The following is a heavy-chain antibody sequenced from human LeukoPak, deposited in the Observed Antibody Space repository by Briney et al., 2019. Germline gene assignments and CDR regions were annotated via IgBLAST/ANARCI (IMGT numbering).Heavy chain of an antibody. D-gene: IGHD6-19*01. CDR2: ISGSGGST. J-gene: IGHJ4*02. V-gene: IGHV3-23*01. Sequence: GGSLRLSCAASGLIFSSYAMSWVRQVPGKGLEWVSAISGSGGSTLYADSVKGQFTISRDNSKNTLYLQTNSLRAEDTAVYYCAKDAIAVAGRGSFGYWGQGTLVTVSS. CDR1: GLIFSSYA. CDR3: AKDAIAVAGRGSFGY.